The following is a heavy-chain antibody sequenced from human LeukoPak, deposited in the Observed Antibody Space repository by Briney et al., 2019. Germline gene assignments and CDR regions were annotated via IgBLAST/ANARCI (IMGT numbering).Heavy chain of an antibody. CDR3: TTDYDLRAFDI. D-gene: IGHD3-16*01. CDR2: IKSKTDGGTT. Sequence: GGSLRLSCAASGFTFSSSAMSWVRQAPGKGLEWVGRIKSKTDGGTTDYAAPVKGRFTISRDDSKNTLYLQMNSLKTEDTAVYYCTTDYDLRAFDIWGQGTMVTVSS. V-gene: IGHV3-15*01. J-gene: IGHJ3*02. CDR1: GFTFSSSA.